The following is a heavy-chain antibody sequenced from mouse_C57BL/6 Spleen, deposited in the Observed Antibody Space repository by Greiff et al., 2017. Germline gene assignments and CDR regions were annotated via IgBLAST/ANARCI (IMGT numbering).Heavy chain of an antibody. CDR1: GYTFTSYW. D-gene: IGHD3-3*01. J-gene: IGHJ2*01. CDR3: ARGEGTFLFDY. Sequence: VQLQQPAAELVKPGASVKLSCKASGYTFTSYWMHWVKQRPGQGLEWIGMIHPNSGSTNYNEKFKSKATLTVDKSSSTAYMQLSSLTSEDSAVYYCARGEGTFLFDYWGQGTTLTVSS. V-gene: IGHV1-64*01. CDR2: IHPNSGST.